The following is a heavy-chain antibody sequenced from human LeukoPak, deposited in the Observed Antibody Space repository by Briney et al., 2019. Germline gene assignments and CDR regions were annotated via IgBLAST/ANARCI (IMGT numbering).Heavy chain of an antibody. CDR2: INPSGGST. Sequence: GASVKVSCKASAYTFTSYYMHWVRQAPGQGLEWMGIINPSGGSTNYAQKFQDRVTMTRDTSTSTVSMELISLRSEDTAVYYCAREYSCGWDYWGQGTLVTVSS. D-gene: IGHD6-19*01. J-gene: IGHJ4*02. V-gene: IGHV1-46*01. CDR1: AYTFTSYY. CDR3: AREYSCGWDY.